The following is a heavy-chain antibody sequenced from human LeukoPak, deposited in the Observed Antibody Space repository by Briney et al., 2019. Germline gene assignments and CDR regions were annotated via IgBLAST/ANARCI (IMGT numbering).Heavy chain of an antibody. CDR1: GGSFSGYY. J-gene: IGHJ6*03. D-gene: IGHD3-10*01. CDR3: ARQRGSGSYYTGSYYYYMDV. Sequence: PSETLSLTCAVYGGSFSGYYWSWIRQPPGKGLEWIGEINHSGSTNYNPSLKSRVTISVDTSKNQFSLKLSSVTAADTAVYYCARQRGSGSYYTGSYYYYMDVWGRGTTVTVSS. V-gene: IGHV4-34*01. CDR2: INHSGST.